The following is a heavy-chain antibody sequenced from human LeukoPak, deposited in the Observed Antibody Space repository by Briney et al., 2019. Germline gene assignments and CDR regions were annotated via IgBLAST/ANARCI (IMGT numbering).Heavy chain of an antibody. D-gene: IGHD5-24*01. CDR1: GFTLSNYG. V-gene: IGHV3-23*01. J-gene: IGHJ4*02. Sequence: GGSLRLSCAASGFTLSNYGMHWVRQAPGKGLEWVSGIIPSGHTTYYADSVRGRFTISRDNSRNTLYLQMNSLRAEDTAVYYCAKDDRWLQFCCWGQGTLVTVSA. CDR3: AKDDRWLQFCC. CDR2: IIPSGHTT.